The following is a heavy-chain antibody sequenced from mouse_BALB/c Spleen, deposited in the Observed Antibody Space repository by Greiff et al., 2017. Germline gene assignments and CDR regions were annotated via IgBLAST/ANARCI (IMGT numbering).Heavy chain of an antibody. CDR2: ISSGGSYT. J-gene: IGHJ2*01. CDR1: GFTFSSYG. V-gene: IGHV5-6*02. Sequence: DVKLVESGGDLVKPGGSLKLSCAASGFTFSSYGMSWVRQTPDKRLEWVATISSGGSYTYYPDSVKGRFTISRDNAKNTLYLQMSSLKSEDTAMYYCARQETSYYFDYWGQGTTLTVSS. CDR3: ARQETSYYFDY.